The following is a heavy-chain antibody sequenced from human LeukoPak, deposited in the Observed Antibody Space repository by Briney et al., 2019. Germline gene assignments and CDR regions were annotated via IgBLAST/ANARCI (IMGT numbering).Heavy chain of an antibody. D-gene: IGHD5-24*01. J-gene: IGHJ4*02. CDR1: GYTFTGYH. CDR3: ASRDGPQGAFDY. CDR2: INPNSGVT. Sequence: ASVKVSCKASGYTFTGYHIHWVRQAPGQGLEWMGWINPNSGVTYYAQKFQGRVTMTRDTSISTAYMELSRLTSDDTAVYYCASRDGPQGAFDYWGQGTLVTVSS. V-gene: IGHV1-2*02.